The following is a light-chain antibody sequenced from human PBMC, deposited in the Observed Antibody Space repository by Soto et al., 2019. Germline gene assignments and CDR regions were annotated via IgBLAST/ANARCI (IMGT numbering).Light chain of an antibody. CDR2: VGTGGIVG. Sequence: QSVLTQTPSASASLGASVTLTCTLSSGYSKYKIDWFQQRPGKGPRFVMRVGTGGIVGSKGDGIPDRFSVLGSGLNRYLNIKNIQEDDESDYYCGTDHGSGSNFVVVFGGGTKLTVL. V-gene: IGLV9-49*01. CDR1: SGYSKYK. J-gene: IGLJ2*01. CDR3: GTDHGSGSNFVVV.